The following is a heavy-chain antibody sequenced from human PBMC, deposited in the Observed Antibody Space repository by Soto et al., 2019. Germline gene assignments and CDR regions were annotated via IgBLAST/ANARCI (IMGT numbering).Heavy chain of an antibody. Sequence: SETLSLTCTVSGGSISSSSYYWGWIRQPPGKGLEWIGSIYYSGSTYYNPSLKSRVTISVDTSKNQFSLKLSSVTAADTAVYYCARLGATSTRTSDYWAKGTRGTVSS. CDR1: GGSISSSSYY. V-gene: IGHV4-39*01. CDR3: ARLGATSTRTSDY. CDR2: IYYSGST. J-gene: IGHJ4*02.